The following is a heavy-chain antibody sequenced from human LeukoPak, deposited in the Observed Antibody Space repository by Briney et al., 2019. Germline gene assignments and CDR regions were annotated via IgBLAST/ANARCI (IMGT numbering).Heavy chain of an antibody. CDR2: ITSSSTNI. CDR1: GFTFSAYS. V-gene: IGHV3-21*01. Sequence: GGSLRLSCAASGFTFSAYSMNWVRQAPGKGLEWVSSITSSSTNIKYADSVKGRFTISRDNAKNSLYLQMNSLRAEDTAVYYCAKYIVWFGELYSGDAFDIWGQGTMVTVSS. CDR3: AKYIVWFGELYSGDAFDI. D-gene: IGHD3-10*01. J-gene: IGHJ3*02.